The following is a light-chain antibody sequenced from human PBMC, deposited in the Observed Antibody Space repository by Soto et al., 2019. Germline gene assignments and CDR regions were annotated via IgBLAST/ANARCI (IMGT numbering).Light chain of an antibody. Sequence: ENVLTPSPGTLSLSPGKSATLSWRASQSVSSTYLSWYQQKPGQAPRLVIYGASTRATGIPARFSGSGRGSGTDFTLTISSLHPEDFAVYYCLQDYHLPITFGQGTRLEIK. V-gene: IGKV3D-7*01. J-gene: IGKJ5*01. CDR2: GAS. CDR3: LQDYHLPIT. CDR1: QSVSSTY.